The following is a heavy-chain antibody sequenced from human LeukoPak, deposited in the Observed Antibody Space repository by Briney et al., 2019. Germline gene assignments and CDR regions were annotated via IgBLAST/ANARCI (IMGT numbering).Heavy chain of an antibody. V-gene: IGHV1-18*01. CDR1: GYTFTSYG. D-gene: IGHD6-19*01. Sequence: ASVKVSCKASGYTFTSYGISWVRQAPGQGLEWMGWISAYNGNTNYAQKLQGRVTMTTDTSTSTAYMELRSLRSDDTAVYYCARGPRVIVVAGSWGGDYWGQGTLVTVSS. J-gene: IGHJ4*02. CDR3: ARGPRVIVVAGSWGGDY. CDR2: ISAYNGNT.